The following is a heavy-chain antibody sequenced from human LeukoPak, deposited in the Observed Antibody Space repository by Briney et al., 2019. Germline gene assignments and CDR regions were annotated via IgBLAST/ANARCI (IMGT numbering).Heavy chain of an antibody. V-gene: IGHV1-2*02. J-gene: IGHJ4*02. CDR3: ARDIVVVPAAMGPGDY. CDR2: INPNSGGT. D-gene: IGHD2-2*01. CDR1: GYTFTGYY. Sequence: ASVKVSCKASGYTFTGYYMHWVRQAPGQGLEWMGWINPNSGGTNYAQKFQGRVTMTRDMSTSAVYMELSSLRSEDTAVYYCARDIVVVPAAMGPGDYWGQGTLVTVSS.